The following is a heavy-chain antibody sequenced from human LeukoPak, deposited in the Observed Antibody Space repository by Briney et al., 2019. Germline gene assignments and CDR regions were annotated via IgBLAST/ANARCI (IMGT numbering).Heavy chain of an antibody. V-gene: IGHV3-48*03. CDR1: GFTFSSYE. D-gene: IGHD3-3*01. CDR2: ISSSGSTI. CDR3: ARSRGDFWSGYLGGV. J-gene: IGHJ6*04. Sequence: GGSLRLSCAASGFTFSSYEMNWVRQAPGKGLEWVSYISSSGSTIYYADSVKGRFTISRDNAKNSLYLQMNILRAEDTAVYYCARSRGDFWSGYLGGVWGKGTTVTVSS.